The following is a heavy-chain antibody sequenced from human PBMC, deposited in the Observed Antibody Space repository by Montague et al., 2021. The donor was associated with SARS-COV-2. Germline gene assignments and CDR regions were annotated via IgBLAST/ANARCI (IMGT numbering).Heavy chain of an antibody. Sequence: TLSLTSTVSGGSISSSSYHWGWIRHPPGKGLEWIGSICYSGSTXYNXSLKSRVTISVDTSKNQFSLKLSSVTAADTAVYYCARVGRQQLVRLSGMDVWGQGTTVTVSS. CDR1: GGSISSSSYH. CDR3: ARVGRQQLVRLSGMDV. V-gene: IGHV4-39*07. D-gene: IGHD6-13*01. CDR2: ICYSGST. J-gene: IGHJ6*02.